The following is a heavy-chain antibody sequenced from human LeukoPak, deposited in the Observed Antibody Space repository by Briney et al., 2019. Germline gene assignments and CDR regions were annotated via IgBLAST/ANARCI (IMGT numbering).Heavy chain of an antibody. V-gene: IGHV3-53*01. CDR3: ARDLGQYYDTSDNWFDP. CDR2: IYSAGST. J-gene: IGHJ5*02. D-gene: IGHD3-22*01. Sequence: GGSLRLSCTVSGFTVSSNSMSWVRQAPGKGLEWVSFIYSAGSTHYSDSVKGRFTISRDNAKNTLNLQMNSLRAEDTAVYYCARDLGQYYDTSDNWFDPWGQGTLVTVSS. CDR1: GFTVSSNS.